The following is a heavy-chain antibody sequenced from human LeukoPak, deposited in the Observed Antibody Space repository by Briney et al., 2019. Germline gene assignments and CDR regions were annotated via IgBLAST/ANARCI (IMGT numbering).Heavy chain of an antibody. V-gene: IGHV3-21*01. Sequence: GGSLRLSCTASGFTFSSYNMNWVRQAPGKGLEWVSSFTAYSGASIYYADSVRGRFTISRDNAKNSLYLQINSLRAEDTAVYYCARGTYSGYDSSFDYWGQGTLVTVSP. CDR2: FTAYSGASI. CDR1: GFTFSSYN. J-gene: IGHJ4*02. D-gene: IGHD5-12*01. CDR3: ARGTYSGYDSSFDY.